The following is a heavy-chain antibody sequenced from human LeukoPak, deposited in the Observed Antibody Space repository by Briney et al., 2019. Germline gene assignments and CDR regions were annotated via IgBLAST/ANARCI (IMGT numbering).Heavy chain of an antibody. V-gene: IGHV4-59*01. CDR1: GGSISSYY. D-gene: IGHD4-11*01. CDR2: IYYSGST. CDR3: ATGPVYSPYYYYGTDV. J-gene: IGHJ6*02. Sequence: SETLSLTCTVSGGSISSYYWSWIRQPPGKGLEWIGYIYYSGSTNYNPSLKSRVTISVDTSKNQFSLKLSSVTAADTAVYYCATGPVYSPYYYYGTDVWGQGTTVTVSS.